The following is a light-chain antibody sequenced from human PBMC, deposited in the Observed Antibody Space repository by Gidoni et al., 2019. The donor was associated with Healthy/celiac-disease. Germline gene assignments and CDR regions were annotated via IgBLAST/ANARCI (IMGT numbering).Light chain of an antibody. Sequence: DVGMTPSPLSPPGVLGQPASIPCRSSQSLVYRDGNTYLNWFQQRPGQSPWRLMYKVSNRDSGVPDRFSGSGSGTDFTLKISRVEAEDVGVYDCMQGTHWPPKLTFXGXTKVEIK. CDR3: MQGTHWPPKLT. V-gene: IGKV2-30*01. CDR1: QSLVYRDGNTY. J-gene: IGKJ4*01. CDR2: KVS.